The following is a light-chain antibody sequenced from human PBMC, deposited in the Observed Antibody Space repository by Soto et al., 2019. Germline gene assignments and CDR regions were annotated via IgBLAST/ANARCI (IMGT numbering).Light chain of an antibody. CDR3: QQSYSTTRT. Sequence: DIQITQSPSSLSASVGDRVTITCRASQSISSYLNWYQQKPGKAPKILIYAASSLQSGVQSRFSGSGSGTDFTLTISSLQPEDFATYYCQQSYSTTRTFGQGTQVDIK. CDR1: QSISSY. V-gene: IGKV1-39*01. CDR2: AAS. J-gene: IGKJ1*01.